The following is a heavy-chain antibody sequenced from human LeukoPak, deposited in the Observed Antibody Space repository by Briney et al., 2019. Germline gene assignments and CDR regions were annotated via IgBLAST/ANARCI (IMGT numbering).Heavy chain of an antibody. V-gene: IGHV4-4*07. J-gene: IGHJ6*04. CDR1: ADSMSDYD. CDR3: ARDLMAMTDV. D-gene: IGHD5-24*01. Sequence: PSETLSLTCKVSADSMSDYDWSWIRQPAGKGLEWIGRISDSGSINYNPSLESRITMSVDTSKKQFSLKLSSVTAADTAVYYCARDLMAMTDVWGKGTTVTVSS. CDR2: ISDSGSI.